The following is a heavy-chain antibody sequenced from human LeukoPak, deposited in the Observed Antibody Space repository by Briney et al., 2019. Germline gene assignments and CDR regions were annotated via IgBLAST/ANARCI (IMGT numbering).Heavy chain of an antibody. D-gene: IGHD6-13*01. CDR1: GFTFSSYW. Sequence: GGSLRLSCAASGFTFSSYWMTWVRQAPGKGLEWVANIKQDGSEKYYVDSVMGRFTISRDNAKKSLYLQMNSLRADDTALYYCARGRGNSSSWYFDYWGQGTLVTVSS. CDR3: ARGRGNSSSWYFDY. J-gene: IGHJ4*02. CDR2: IKQDGSEK. V-gene: IGHV3-7*01.